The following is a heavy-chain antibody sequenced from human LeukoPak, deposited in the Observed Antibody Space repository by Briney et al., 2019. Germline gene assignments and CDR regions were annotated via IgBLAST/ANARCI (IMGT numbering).Heavy chain of an antibody. CDR2: ISSSGSTI. J-gene: IGHJ4*02. CDR1: GFTFSDYY. Sequence: GGSLRLSCAAPGFTFSDYYMSWIRQAPGKGLEWVSYISSSGSTIYYADSVKGRFTISRDNAKNSLYLQMNSLRAEDTAVYYCARDHATTVTNFDYWGQGTLVTVSS. CDR3: ARDHATTVTNFDY. D-gene: IGHD4-17*01. V-gene: IGHV3-11*04.